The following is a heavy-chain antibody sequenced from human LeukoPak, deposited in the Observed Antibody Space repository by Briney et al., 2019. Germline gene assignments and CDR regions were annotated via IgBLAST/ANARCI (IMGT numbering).Heavy chain of an antibody. Sequence: GGSLRLSCAASGFTFSSYAMHWVRQAPGKGLEWVAVISYDGSNKYYADSVKGRFAISRDNAKNSLYLQMNSLRAEDTAVYYCAREIEMSDDIWGQGTMVTISS. CDR2: ISYDGSNK. J-gene: IGHJ3*02. CDR1: GFTFSSYA. CDR3: AREIEMSDDI. V-gene: IGHV3-30*09. D-gene: IGHD5-24*01.